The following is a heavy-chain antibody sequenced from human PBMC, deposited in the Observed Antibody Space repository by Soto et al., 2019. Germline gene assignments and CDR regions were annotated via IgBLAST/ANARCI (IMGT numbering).Heavy chain of an antibody. CDR2: INHSGST. Sequence: PSETLSLTCAVYGGSFSGYYWSWIRQPPGKGLEWIGEINHSGSTNYNPSLKSRVTISVDTSKNQFSLKLSSVTAADTAVYYCARGDPGNMIVVVRKFDYWGQGTLVTVSS. D-gene: IGHD3-22*01. CDR1: GGSFSGYY. CDR3: ARGDPGNMIVVVRKFDY. J-gene: IGHJ4*02. V-gene: IGHV4-34*01.